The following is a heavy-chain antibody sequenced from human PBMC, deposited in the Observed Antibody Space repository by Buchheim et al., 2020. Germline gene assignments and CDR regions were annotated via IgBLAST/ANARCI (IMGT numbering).Heavy chain of an antibody. J-gene: IGHJ6*02. CDR2: INPSGGST. Sequence: QVQLVQSGAEVKKPGASVKVSCKASGYTFTSYYMHWVRQAPGQGLEWMGIINPSGGSTSYAQKFQGRVTMTRDTSTSPVYMELSSLRSEDTAVYYCARVDTAMVSRLGGMDVWGQGTT. CDR1: GYTFTSYY. D-gene: IGHD5-18*01. CDR3: ARVDTAMVSRLGGMDV. V-gene: IGHV1-46*01.